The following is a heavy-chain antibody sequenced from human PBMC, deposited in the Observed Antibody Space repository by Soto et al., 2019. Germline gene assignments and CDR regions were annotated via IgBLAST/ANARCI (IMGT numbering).Heavy chain of an antibody. CDR3: ARDGIVGTTDFFDY. J-gene: IGHJ4*02. V-gene: IGHV3-21*01. CDR1: GFIFSGYS. D-gene: IGHD1-26*01. CDR2: ISTTSTYI. Sequence: PGGSLRLSCAGSGFIFSGYSMNWVRQAPGKGLEWVSSISTTSTYIYYADSVKGRFTVSRDNAKNSLYLQMTSLRPEDTAVYYCARDGIVGTTDFFDYWGQGTLVTVSS.